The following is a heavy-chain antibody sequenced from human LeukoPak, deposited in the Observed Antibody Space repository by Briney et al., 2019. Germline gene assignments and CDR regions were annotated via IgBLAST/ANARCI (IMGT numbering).Heavy chain of an antibody. CDR2: ITSSSSMI. D-gene: IGHD6-13*01. CDR1: GFTFSGYN. CDR3: ARGLYSSSYDAFDI. Sequence: PGGSLRLSCAGSGFTFSGYNMNWVRQAPGKGMECISYITSSSSMIYYAGSVKGRFTISSDNAKNSMYLQMNRLRAEDTAVYYCARGLYSSSYDAFDIWGQGTMVTVSS. J-gene: IGHJ3*02. V-gene: IGHV3-48*01.